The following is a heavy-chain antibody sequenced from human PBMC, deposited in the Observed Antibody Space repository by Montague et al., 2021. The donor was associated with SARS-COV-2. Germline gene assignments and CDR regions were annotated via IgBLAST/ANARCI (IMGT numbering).Heavy chain of an antibody. CDR1: GINFGNFW. CDR3: ASWISGVAGTDY. V-gene: IGHV3-74*01. Sequence: SLRLSCAASGINFGNFWMSWVRQAPGKGLVWVSRINIDGSGTTYADSVKGRFTISRDNAKNTLYLQMNSLRAEDTAVYYCASWISGVAGTDYWGQGTLVTVSS. CDR2: INIDGSGT. D-gene: IGHD6-19*01. J-gene: IGHJ4*02.